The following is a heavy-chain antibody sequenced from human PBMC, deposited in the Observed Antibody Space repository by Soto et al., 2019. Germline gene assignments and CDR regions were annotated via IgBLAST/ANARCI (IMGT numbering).Heavy chain of an antibody. Sequence: EGSLRLSCAASGFPFSNAWMSWVRQAPGKGLGWVGRIKSKTDGGTTDYAAPVKGRFTISRDDSKNTLYLQMNSLKTEDTAVYYCTTICSGGSCYSLPDFEGRVVVGAPTVIDVPNPLQAFPWG. CDR2: IKSKTDGGTT. V-gene: IGHV3-15*01. D-gene: IGHD2-15*01. J-gene: IGHJ5*02. CDR3: TTICSGGSCYSLPDFEGRVVVGAPTVIDVPNPLQAFP. CDR1: GFPFSNAW.